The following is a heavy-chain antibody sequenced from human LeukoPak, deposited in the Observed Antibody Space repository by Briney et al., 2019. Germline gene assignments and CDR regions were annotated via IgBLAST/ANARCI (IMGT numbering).Heavy chain of an antibody. V-gene: IGHV3-48*01. CDR1: GFTFSSYS. Sequence: GGSLRLSCAASGFTFSSYSMNWVRQAPGKGLEWVSYISSSSSTIYYADSVKCRFTISRDNAKNSLYLQMNSLRAEDTAVYYCARVYSYGYFDYWGQGTLVTVSS. CDR3: ARVYSYGYFDY. J-gene: IGHJ4*02. D-gene: IGHD5-18*01. CDR2: ISSSSSTI.